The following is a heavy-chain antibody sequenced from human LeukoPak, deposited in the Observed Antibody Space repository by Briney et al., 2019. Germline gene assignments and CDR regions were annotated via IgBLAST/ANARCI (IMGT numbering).Heavy chain of an antibody. CDR1: GESISRGSYS. J-gene: IGHJ6*02. Sequence: SETLSLTCSVAGESISRGSYSWSWIRQPPGKGLEWIGEIYHSGSTNYNPSLKSRVTISVDKSKNQFSLKLSSVTAADTAVYYCARDPSDGGGYYYGMDDWGQGTTVTVSS. V-gene: IGHV4-30-2*01. CDR2: IYHSGST. CDR3: ARDPSDGGGYYYGMDD. D-gene: IGHD4-23*01.